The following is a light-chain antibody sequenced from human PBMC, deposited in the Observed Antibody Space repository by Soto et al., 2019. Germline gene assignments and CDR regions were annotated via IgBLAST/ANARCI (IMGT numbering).Light chain of an antibody. Sequence: QSALTQPASVSGSPGQSVTDSCTGTSSDLGGYNFVSWYQHHPGKAPKLIIYDVDNRPSGVSVRFSGSKSGNTASLTISGLQAEDEADYYCSSYSSSSSVFGTGTKLTVL. J-gene: IGLJ1*01. V-gene: IGLV2-14*03. CDR1: SSDLGGYNF. CDR3: SSYSSSSSV. CDR2: DVD.